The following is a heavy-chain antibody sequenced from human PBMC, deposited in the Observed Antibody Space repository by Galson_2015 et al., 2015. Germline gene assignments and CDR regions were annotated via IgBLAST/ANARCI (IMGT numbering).Heavy chain of an antibody. CDR2: ISSTTTYI. CDR1: EFTFSSYY. CDR3: AGRILDYDFWSGYYPTNFDY. D-gene: IGHD3-3*01. J-gene: IGHJ4*02. Sequence: SLRLSCAASEFTFSSYYMSWVRQAPGKGLEWVSSISSTTTYIYYADSVKGRFTISRDNAKNSLYLQMNSLGAEDTAVYYCAGRILDYDFWSGYYPTNFDYWGQGTLVTVSS. V-gene: IGHV3-21*01.